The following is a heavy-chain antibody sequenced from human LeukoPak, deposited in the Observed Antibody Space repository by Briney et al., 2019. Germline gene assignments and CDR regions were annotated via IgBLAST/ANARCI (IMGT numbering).Heavy chain of an antibody. V-gene: IGHV1-3*01. CDR3: ASSRGYDVGGYFDY. CDR1: GYTFTTYT. Sequence: ASVKVSCKASGYTFTTYTIHWVRQAPGQRLEWMGWINAGNDNTKYSQKFQDRVTITRDTSASTAYMELSSLRSEDMAVYYCASSRGYDVGGYFDYWGQGTLVTVSS. CDR2: INAGNDNT. D-gene: IGHD5-12*01. J-gene: IGHJ4*02.